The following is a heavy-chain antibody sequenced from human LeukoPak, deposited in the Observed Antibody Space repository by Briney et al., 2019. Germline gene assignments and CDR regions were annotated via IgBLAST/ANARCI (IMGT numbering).Heavy chain of an antibody. Sequence: SEPLSLTCTVSGGSISSSSYYWGWIRQPPGKGREWIGSIYYSGRTYYNPSLTSRVTISVDTSKNQFSLKLSSVTAADTAVYYCARDQAETAAQNNWFYPWGQGTLVTVSS. J-gene: IGHJ5*02. CDR3: ARDQAETAAQNNWFYP. CDR1: GGSISSSSYY. CDR2: IYYSGRT. V-gene: IGHV4-39*07. D-gene: IGHD6-13*01.